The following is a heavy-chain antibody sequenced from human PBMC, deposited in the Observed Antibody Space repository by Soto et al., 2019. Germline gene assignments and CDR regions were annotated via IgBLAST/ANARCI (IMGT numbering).Heavy chain of an antibody. J-gene: IGHJ4*02. CDR1: GDSINSSHW. CDR2: ISHSGNT. V-gene: IGHV4-4*02. D-gene: IGHD3-3*02. Sequence: SETLSLTCVVSGDSINSSHWWNWVRQPPEKGLEWIGQISHSGNTSYNPSLMSRVTISVDKSKSHFSLKLTSVTAADTAVYYCAARHFWSRPWTDRRLDYWGQGTLVTVSS. CDR3: AARHFWSRPWTDRRLDY.